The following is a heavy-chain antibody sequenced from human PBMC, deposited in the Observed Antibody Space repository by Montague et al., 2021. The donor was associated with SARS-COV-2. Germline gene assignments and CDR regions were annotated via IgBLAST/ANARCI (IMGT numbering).Heavy chain of an antibody. CDR2: NYHDGST. J-gene: IGHJ1*01. D-gene: IGHD3-10*01. CDR1: GDSVNNNKNY. Sequence: SETLSLTCTVSGDSVNNNKNYWGWIRQPPGKGLEWIGSNYHDGSTYYNPSLWSRITMSVDTAKNQFSLRLTSVTAADTAVYYCAHRGGLGALWGQGTLVTVSS. V-gene: IGHV4-39*01. CDR3: AHRGGLGAL.